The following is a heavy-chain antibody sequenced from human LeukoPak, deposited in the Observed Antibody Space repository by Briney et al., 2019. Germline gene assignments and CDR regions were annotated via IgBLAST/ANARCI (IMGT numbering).Heavy chain of an antibody. J-gene: IGHJ4*02. V-gene: IGHV4-61*02. Sequence: KPSQTLSLTCTVSGGSISSGSYYWSWIRQSAGKGLEWIGRIYTSGSTNYNPSLKSRVTISVDTSKNQFSLKLSSVTAADTAVYYCARVANDYSNYYFDYWGQGTLVTVSS. CDR1: GGSISSGSYY. D-gene: IGHD4-11*01. CDR3: ARVANDYSNYYFDY. CDR2: IYTSGST.